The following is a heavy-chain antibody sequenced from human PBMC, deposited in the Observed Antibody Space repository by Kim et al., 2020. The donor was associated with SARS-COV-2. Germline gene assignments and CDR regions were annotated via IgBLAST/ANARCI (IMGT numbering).Heavy chain of an antibody. CDR1: GYSFSDYW. CDR3: ARTLSHYDFWSAYYKVDGFDI. D-gene: IGHD3-3*01. CDR2: IYPGDDDT. J-gene: IGHJ3*02. Sequence: GESLKISCKGYGYSFSDYWIGWVRQKPGSGLEWMGIIYPGDDDTRYSPSFQGQVTISADTSINTAYLQWSSLKASDTAKYYCARTLSHYDFWSAYYKVDGFDIWGQGTMVTVSS. V-gene: IGHV5-51*01.